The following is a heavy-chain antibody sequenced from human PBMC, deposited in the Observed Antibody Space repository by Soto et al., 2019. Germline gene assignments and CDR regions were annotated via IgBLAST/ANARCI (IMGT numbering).Heavy chain of an antibody. CDR1: GYTFTSYD. CDR2: MNPNSGNT. CDR3: ARGGDSYYYYGMDV. J-gene: IGHJ6*02. Sequence: ASVKVSCKASGYTFTSYDINWVRQATGQGLEWMGWMNPNSGNTGYAQKFQGRVTMTRNTSISTAYMELSSLRSEDTAAYYCARGGDSYYYYGMDVWGQGTTVTVSS. V-gene: IGHV1-8*01. D-gene: IGHD4-17*01.